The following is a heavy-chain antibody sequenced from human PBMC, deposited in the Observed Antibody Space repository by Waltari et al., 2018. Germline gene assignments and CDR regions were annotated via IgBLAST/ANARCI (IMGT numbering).Heavy chain of an antibody. J-gene: IGHJ4*02. CDR2: IHYSGTS. V-gene: IGHV4-59*02. CDR1: GASVTSYY. Sequence: QVQLQQSGPGLVKPSETLSLTCTVSGASVTSYYWSWIRQTPGKGLEWLGPIHYSGTSNYNPSVKSRVTFSVDTSKNQFYLNMTSVTAADTAVYYCARRSMTVTSFDFWGQGTLVTVSS. CDR3: ARRSMTVTSFDF. D-gene: IGHD4-17*01.